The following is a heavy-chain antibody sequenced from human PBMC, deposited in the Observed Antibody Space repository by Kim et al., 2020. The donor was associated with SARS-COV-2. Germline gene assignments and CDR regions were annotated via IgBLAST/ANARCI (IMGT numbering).Heavy chain of an antibody. CDR2: TGTAGDT. CDR3: ARGRIVGATQFDY. V-gene: IGHV3-13*01. J-gene: IGHJ4*02. D-gene: IGHD1-26*01. Sequence: GGSLRLSCAASGFTLSSYDMHWVRQATGKGLEWVSATGTAGDTRYLGSVKGRFTISRENAKNSLYLQMNSLRAVDTAVYYCARGRIVGATQFDYWGQGTLVTVSS. CDR1: GFTLSSYD.